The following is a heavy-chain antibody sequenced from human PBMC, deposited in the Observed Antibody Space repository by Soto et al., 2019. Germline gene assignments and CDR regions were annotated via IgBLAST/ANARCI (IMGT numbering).Heavy chain of an antibody. Sequence: SETLSLTCTVSGGSIRGYYRSCVRQPPGKGLQYIGCIYYSGSTNYNPSLRSRVSISIDTSKNQLSLNLSSVTAAATAISYCGKEAGVVSGAMWCDTWGTGALCTISS. CDR2: IYYSGST. J-gene: IGHJ5*02. V-gene: IGHV4-59*01. CDR1: GGSIRGYY. D-gene: IGHD2-2*01. CDR3: GKEAGVVSGAMWCDT.